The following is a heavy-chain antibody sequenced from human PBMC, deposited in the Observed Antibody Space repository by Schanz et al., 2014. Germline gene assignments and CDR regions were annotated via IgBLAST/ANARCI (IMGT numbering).Heavy chain of an antibody. D-gene: IGHD6-13*01. CDR2: ISPYNGNT. J-gene: IGHJ1*01. CDR1: GYTFTNYG. Sequence: QVQLVQSGGEVKKPGASVKVSCKASGYTFTNYGVSWVRQAPGQGLEWVAWISPYNGNTAYAQNLKGRVRMTTDTSTATAYMELRSLTSDDTAVYYCAGATYSSSWYGGSEYFQHWGQGTLVTVSS. V-gene: IGHV1-18*01. CDR3: AGATYSSSWYGGSEYFQH.